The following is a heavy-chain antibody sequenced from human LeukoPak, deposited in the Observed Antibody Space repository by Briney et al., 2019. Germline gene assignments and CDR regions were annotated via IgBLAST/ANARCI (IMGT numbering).Heavy chain of an antibody. CDR3: ARGRSGWYRNFDY. J-gene: IGHJ4*02. V-gene: IGHV3-21*01. CDR1: GFTFSSYS. CDR2: ITSSSSYI. D-gene: IGHD6-19*01. Sequence: GGSLRLSCAASGFTFSSYSMNWVRQAPGKGLEWVSSITSSSSYIYYADSVKGRFTISRDNAKNSLYLQMNSLRAEDTAVYYCARGRSGWYRNFDYWGQGTLVTVSS.